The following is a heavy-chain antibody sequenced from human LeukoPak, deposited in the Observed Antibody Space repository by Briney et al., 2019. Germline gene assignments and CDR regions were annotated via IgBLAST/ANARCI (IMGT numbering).Heavy chain of an antibody. CDR2: MNTNSGGT. CDR3: ARDMDIPLIDAFDI. CDR1: GYTFTGYF. V-gene: IGHV1-2*02. J-gene: IGHJ3*02. D-gene: IGHD2-2*03. Sequence: ASVKASCKTSGYTFTGYFLHWLRQAPGQGLEWVGWMNTNSGGTMYAQKFQGRVSMTRDTSISTAYMELSSLTSDDTAVYYCARDMDIPLIDAFDIWGQGTMVTVPS.